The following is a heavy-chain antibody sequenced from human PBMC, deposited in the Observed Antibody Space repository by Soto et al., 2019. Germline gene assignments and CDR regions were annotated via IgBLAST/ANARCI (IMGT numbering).Heavy chain of an antibody. CDR2: ISSSSSTI. Sequence: EVQLVESGGGLVQPGGSLRLSCAASGFTFSSYSMNWVRQAPGKGLEWVSYISSSSSTIYYADSVKGRFTISRDNAKNPLYLQMYSPRDEDTAVYYCASCVRYSYGMGVWGQGGTVTVSS. D-gene: IGHD3-10*01. J-gene: IGHJ6*02. CDR1: GFTFSSYS. V-gene: IGHV3-48*02. CDR3: ASCVRYSYGMGV.